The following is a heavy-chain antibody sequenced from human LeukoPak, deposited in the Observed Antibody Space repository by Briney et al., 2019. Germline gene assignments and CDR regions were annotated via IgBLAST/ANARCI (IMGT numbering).Heavy chain of an antibody. CDR3: ARGGYNSRRDNWFDP. V-gene: IGHV4-34*01. J-gene: IGHJ5*02. CDR1: GGSFSGYY. CDR2: INHSGST. D-gene: IGHD5-12*01. Sequence: SETLSLTCAVYGGSFSGYYWSWIRQPPGKGLEWIGEINHSGSTNYNPSLKSRGTISVYTSNTQFSLQLSSVPAADTAVYYCARGGYNSRRDNWFDPWGQGTLVTVSS.